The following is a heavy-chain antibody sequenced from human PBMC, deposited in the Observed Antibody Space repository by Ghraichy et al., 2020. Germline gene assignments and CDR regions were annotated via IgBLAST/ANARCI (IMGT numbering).Heavy chain of an antibody. D-gene: IGHD3-22*01. CDR1: GFSLSNARMG. Sequence: SGPTLVKPTETLTLTCTVSGFSLSNARMGVSWIRQPPGKALEWLAHIFSNDEKSYSTSLKSRLTISKDTSKSQVVLTMTNMDPVDTATYYCARAYDSSGYYYVELGYFDYWGQGTLVTVSS. CDR3: ARAYDSSGYYYVELGYFDY. CDR2: IFSNDEK. V-gene: IGHV2-26*01. J-gene: IGHJ4*02.